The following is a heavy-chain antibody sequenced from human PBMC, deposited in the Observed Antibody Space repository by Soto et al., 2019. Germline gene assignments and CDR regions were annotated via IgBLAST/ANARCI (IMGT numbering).Heavy chain of an antibody. D-gene: IGHD1-26*01. Sequence: QLQLQESGPGLVKPSETLSLTCTVSGDSISSNGYHWGWIRQPPGKGLEWIASVSYSGTTYYHPYLKSRVTISVDPSKNQFTPKLSDVTAADTAVYYCARHSAPYSYSDRLDPWGQGTLVTVSS. J-gene: IGHJ5*02. CDR2: VSYSGTT. CDR1: GDSISSNGYH. V-gene: IGHV4-39*01. CDR3: ARHSAPYSYSDRLDP.